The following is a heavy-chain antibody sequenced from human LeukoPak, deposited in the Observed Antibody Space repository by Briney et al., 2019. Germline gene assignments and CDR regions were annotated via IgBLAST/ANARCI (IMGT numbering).Heavy chain of an antibody. CDR1: GFTFSRYG. Sequence: GRSLRLSCAASGFTFSRYGMHWVRQAPGKGLEWVAVIWYDGSKKNYAGSVKGRFTISRDNSKNTLNLQMTSLRAEDTAVYYCARVSEDYSSGWYEEYFQYWGQGTLVIVSS. CDR3: ARVSEDYSSGWYEEYFQY. CDR2: IWYDGSKK. V-gene: IGHV3-33*01. D-gene: IGHD6-19*01. J-gene: IGHJ1*01.